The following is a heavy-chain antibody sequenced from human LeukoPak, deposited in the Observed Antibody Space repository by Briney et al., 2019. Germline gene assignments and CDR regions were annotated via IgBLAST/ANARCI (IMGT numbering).Heavy chain of an antibody. CDR3: AHHTGIVGATYFDY. Sequence: SGPTLVNPTQTLTLTCTFFGSSLSTRGGGVGWIRQLPGKALEWLALIYCDDNKRYRPSLKSRLTITKDTSKNQVVLTMTHMDPVDTATYCCAHHTGIVGATYFDYWGQGTLVTVSS. CDR1: GSSLSTRGGG. D-gene: IGHD1-26*01. J-gene: IGHJ4*02. V-gene: IGHV2-5*02. CDR2: IYCDDNK.